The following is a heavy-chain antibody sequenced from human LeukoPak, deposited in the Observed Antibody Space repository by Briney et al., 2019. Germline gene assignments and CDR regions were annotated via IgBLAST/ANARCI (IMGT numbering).Heavy chain of an antibody. CDR1: GASVSNHY. V-gene: IGHV4-59*08. Sequence: SETLSLTCRVSGASVSNHYWSWIRQSPGKGLEWIGFFHYSGSTNYNPSLTSRVTTSLAPSMIQLSLTLVSVTAADPAVYFCARHHDGGPKLRLDFWGLGVLVTVSS. CDR2: FHYSGST. J-gene: IGHJ4*02. CDR3: ARHHDGGPKLRLDF. D-gene: IGHD2-15*01.